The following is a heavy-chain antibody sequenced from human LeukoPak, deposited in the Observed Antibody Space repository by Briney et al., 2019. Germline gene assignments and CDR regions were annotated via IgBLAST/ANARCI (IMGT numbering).Heavy chain of an antibody. CDR2: TYYRSKWYY. D-gene: IGHD1-26*01. J-gene: IGHJ4*02. Sequence: SQTLSLTCVISGDSVSSNSAAWNWIRQSPSRGLEWLGRTYYRSKWYYDYAVAVKSRVSINPDTSKNQFSLQLSSVTPEDTAVYYCARDPVGGSTIFDYWGQGTLVTVSS. CDR3: ARDPVGGSTIFDY. CDR1: GDSVSSNSAA. V-gene: IGHV6-1*01.